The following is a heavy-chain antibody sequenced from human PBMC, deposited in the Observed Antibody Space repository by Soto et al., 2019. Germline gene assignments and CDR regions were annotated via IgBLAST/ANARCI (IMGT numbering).Heavy chain of an antibody. Sequence: QVQLVQSGAELKKPGSSVKVSCKASGGTFNTYGISWVRQAPGQGIEWMGGIIPLFGTTNYAQKFKGRVKFTAEEPTGTVYRELRTRRFEDRAFYDWAIPVGSCCKTCFDPWGQGTLATVSS. D-gene: IGHD1-26*01. CDR1: GGTFNTYG. CDR2: IIPLFGTT. V-gene: IGHV1-69*01. J-gene: IGHJ5*02. CDR3: AIPVGSCCKTCFDP.